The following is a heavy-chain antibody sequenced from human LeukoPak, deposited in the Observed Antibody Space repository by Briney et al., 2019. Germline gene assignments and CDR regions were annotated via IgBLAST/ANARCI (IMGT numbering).Heavy chain of an antibody. Sequence: PSETLSLTCAVYGGSFSGYYWSWIRQPPGKGLGWIGEINHSGSTNYNPSLKSRVTISVDTSKNQFSLKLSSVTAADTAVYYCARHYPSNWGYFDYWGQGTLVTVSS. V-gene: IGHV4-34*01. D-gene: IGHD7-27*01. J-gene: IGHJ4*02. CDR1: GGSFSGYY. CDR3: ARHYPSNWGYFDY. CDR2: INHSGST.